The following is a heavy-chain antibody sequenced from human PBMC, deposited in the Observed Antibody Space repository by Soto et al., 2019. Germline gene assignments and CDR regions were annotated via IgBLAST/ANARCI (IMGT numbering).Heavy chain of an antibody. D-gene: IGHD1-1*01. Sequence: QVQLAQSGAEVKKPGASVKVSCKASAYTFTGYDINWVRQATGQGLEWMGWMNPNSGNTVYAQKFQSRVTMTRNTSISTAYMRLSSLRSEVSAVYYCARDKVVGATGTWGQGTLVTVFS. V-gene: IGHV1-8*01. J-gene: IGHJ5*02. CDR2: MNPNSGNT. CDR1: AYTFTGYD. CDR3: ARDKVVGATGT.